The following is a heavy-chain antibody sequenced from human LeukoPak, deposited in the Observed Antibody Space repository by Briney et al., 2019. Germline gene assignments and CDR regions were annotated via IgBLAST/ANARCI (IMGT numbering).Heavy chain of an antibody. CDR1: GFTFSSYA. CDR3: AKDGGARILTGYYPFDY. CDR2: ISGSGGST. V-gene: IGHV3-23*01. Sequence: PGGSLRLSCAASGFTFSSYAMSWVRQAPGKGLEWVSAISGSGGSTYYADSVKGRFTISRDNSKNTLYLQMNSLRAENTAVYYCAKDGGARILTGYYPFDYWGQGTLVTVSS. D-gene: IGHD3-9*01. J-gene: IGHJ4*02.